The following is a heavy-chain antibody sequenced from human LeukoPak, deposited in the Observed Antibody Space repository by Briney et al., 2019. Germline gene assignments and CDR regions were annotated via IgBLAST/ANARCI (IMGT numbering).Heavy chain of an antibody. D-gene: IGHD3-22*01. CDR2: MNPNSGNT. V-gene: IGHV1-8*01. CDR1: GYTFTSYD. J-gene: IGHJ5*02. CDR3: ARGSVYYYDSSGPS. Sequence: ASVKVSCKASGYTFTSYDINWVRQATGQGLEWMGWMNPNSGNTGYAQKFQGRVTMTRNTSISTAYMELSSLRSGDTAVYYCARGSVYYYDSSGPSWGQGTLVTVSS.